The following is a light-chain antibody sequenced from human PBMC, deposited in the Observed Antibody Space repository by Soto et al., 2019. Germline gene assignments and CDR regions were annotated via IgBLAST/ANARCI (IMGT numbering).Light chain of an antibody. CDR3: QQRSNWIT. J-gene: IGKJ5*01. CDR2: GAS. CDR1: QSVSSY. V-gene: IGKV3-11*01. Sequence: EIVLTQSPATLSLSPGERATLSCRASQSVSSYLAWYQQKPGQAPRLLIYGASSRAIGIPDRFSGSVSGSDFILTINRLEPEDFAVYYCQQRSNWITFGQGTRLEIK.